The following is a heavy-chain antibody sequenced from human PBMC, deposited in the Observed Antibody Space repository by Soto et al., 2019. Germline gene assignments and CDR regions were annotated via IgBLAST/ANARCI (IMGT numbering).Heavy chain of an antibody. D-gene: IGHD3-9*01. Sequence: ASVKVSCKASGYTFTSYAMHWVRQAPGQRLEWMGWINAGNGNTKYSQKFQGRVTITRDTSASTAYMELSSLRSEDTAVYYCARDRVVGYDILTGYYTGQGNYYYYYMDVWGKGTTVTV. CDR3: ARDRVVGYDILTGYYTGQGNYYYYYMDV. CDR1: GYTFTSYA. CDR2: INAGNGNT. V-gene: IGHV1-3*01. J-gene: IGHJ6*03.